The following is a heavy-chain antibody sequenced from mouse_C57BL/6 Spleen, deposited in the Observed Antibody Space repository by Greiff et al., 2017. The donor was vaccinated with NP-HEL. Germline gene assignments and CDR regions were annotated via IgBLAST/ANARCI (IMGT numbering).Heavy chain of an antibody. CDR2: ISYDGSN. D-gene: IGHD1-1*01. CDR1: GYSITSGYY. J-gene: IGHJ4*01. Sequence: EVKLQESGPGLVKPSQSLSLTCSVTGYSITSGYYWNWIRQSPGNKLEWMGYISYDGSNNYNPSLKNRISITRDTSKNQFFLKLNSVTTEDTATYYGARGITTVVATENAMDYWGQGTSVTVSS. V-gene: IGHV3-6*01. CDR3: ARGITTVVATENAMDY.